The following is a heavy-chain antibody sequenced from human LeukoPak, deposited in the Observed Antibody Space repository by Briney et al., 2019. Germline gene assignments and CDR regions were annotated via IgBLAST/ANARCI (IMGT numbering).Heavy chain of an antibody. CDR2: IYHSGST. J-gene: IGHJ3*02. D-gene: IGHD3-22*01. CDR1: GYSISSGYY. Sequence: SETLSLTCAVSGYSISSGYYWGWIRPPPGKGLERIGSIYHSGSTYYNPSLKSRVTISVDTSKNQFSLKLSSVTAADTAVYYCAPHGDSSGYYYGFGAFDIWGQGTMVTVSS. V-gene: IGHV4-38-2*01. CDR3: APHGDSSGYYYGFGAFDI.